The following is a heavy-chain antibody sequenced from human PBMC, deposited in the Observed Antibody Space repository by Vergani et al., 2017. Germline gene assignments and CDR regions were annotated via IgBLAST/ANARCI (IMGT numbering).Heavy chain of an antibody. CDR2: IYFNYAT. Sequence: QVQLQESGPGLAKPPETLSLMCTVSGGYITNRNHYWAWIRQAPGKGLEWVATIYFNYATQYNPSLQSRASISIDNSKNQFFLKLRTLTAADTAVCYCAREDIRNDYTSGYWGQGMLVTVSS. V-gene: IGHV4-39*02. CDR1: GGYITNRNHY. D-gene: IGHD4-11*01. J-gene: IGHJ4*02. CDR3: AREDIRNDYTSGY.